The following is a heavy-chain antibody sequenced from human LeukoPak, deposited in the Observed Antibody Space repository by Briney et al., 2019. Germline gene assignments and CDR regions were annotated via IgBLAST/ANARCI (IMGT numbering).Heavy chain of an antibody. CDR3: ARDVGYDKNWFDR. V-gene: IGHV3-33*01. D-gene: IGHD2-8*02. CDR2: IWYDGSNK. J-gene: IGHJ5*02. CDR1: GFTFSNYG. Sequence: GGSLRLSCAASGFTFSNYGMHWVRQAPGKGLEWVAVIWYDGSNKYYADSVKGRFTISRDNSKNTLYLQMNSLRVEDTAVYYCARDVGYDKNWFDRWGQGTLVTVSS.